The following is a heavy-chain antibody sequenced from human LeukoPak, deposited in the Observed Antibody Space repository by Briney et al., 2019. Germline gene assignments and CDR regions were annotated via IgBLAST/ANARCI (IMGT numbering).Heavy chain of an antibody. CDR2: IKQDGGEL. CDR1: GFIFGTYW. CDR3: AREWHATFDY. Sequence: GGPLRLSCGACGFIFGTYWMSWVRQAREEGLEWVASIKQDGGELFCVVSVRGRYTISRDNAKNSLFLQMNSLRPEDTAVYYCAREWHATFDYWGQGTLVTVSS. D-gene: IGHD1-26*01. V-gene: IGHV3-7*01. J-gene: IGHJ4*02.